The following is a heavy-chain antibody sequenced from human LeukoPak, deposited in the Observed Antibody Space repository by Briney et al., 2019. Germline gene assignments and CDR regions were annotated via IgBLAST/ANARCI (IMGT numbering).Heavy chain of an antibody. J-gene: IGHJ5*02. CDR1: GGSIRSSYYY. CDR2: IYHSGST. V-gene: IGHV4-39*07. D-gene: IGHD2-15*01. Sequence: PSETLSLTCTVSGGSIRSSYYYWGWIRQPPGKGLEWIGSIYHSGSTNYNPSLKSRVTISVDKSKNQFSLKLSSVTAADTAVYYCARRYCSGGSCYVFADNWFDPWGQGILVTVSS. CDR3: ARRYCSGGSCYVFADNWFDP.